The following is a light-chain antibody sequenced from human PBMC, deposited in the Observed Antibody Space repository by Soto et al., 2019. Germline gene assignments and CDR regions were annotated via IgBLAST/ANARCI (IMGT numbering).Light chain of an antibody. CDR3: QQRKNYPVT. CDR2: DAS. J-gene: IGKJ1*01. Sequence: EILLTQSPAFLSMSLGERATLSCRASQSVSSYFAWYQQKPGKAPRLLIYDASNMPSGVPARFSGSGSGTEFTLTISSLQPEDFATYYCQQRKNYPVTFGQGTKVEIK. V-gene: IGKV3-11*01. CDR1: QSVSSY.